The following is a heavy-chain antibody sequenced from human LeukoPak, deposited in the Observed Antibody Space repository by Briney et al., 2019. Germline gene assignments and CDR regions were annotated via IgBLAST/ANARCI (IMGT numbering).Heavy chain of an antibody. Sequence: GESLKISCEGSGYSFTSYWIGWVRQMPGKGLEWMGIIYPGDSDTRYSPSFQGQVTISADKSISTAYLQRSSLKASDTAMYYCARARYCSGGRCYFDYWGQGTLVTVSS. CDR2: IYPGDSDT. CDR3: ARARYCSGGRCYFDY. CDR1: GYSFTSYW. J-gene: IGHJ4*02. V-gene: IGHV5-51*01. D-gene: IGHD2-15*01.